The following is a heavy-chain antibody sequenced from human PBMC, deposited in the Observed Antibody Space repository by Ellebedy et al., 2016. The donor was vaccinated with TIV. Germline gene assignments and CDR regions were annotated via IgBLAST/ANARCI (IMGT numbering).Heavy chain of an antibody. CDR3: AKGRGGGSDSSAPRYYFDY. CDR1: GFTFSSYA. CDR2: ISNTGSRT. V-gene: IGHV3-23*01. J-gene: IGHJ4*02. Sequence: GESLKISCAASGFTFSSYAMSWVRQAPGKGLEWVSTISNTGSRTYYADSVEGRFIIPRDNSKKTLYLQMNSLRAEDTAVYSCAKGRGGGSDSSAPRYYFDYWGLGTLVTVSS. D-gene: IGHD3-22*01.